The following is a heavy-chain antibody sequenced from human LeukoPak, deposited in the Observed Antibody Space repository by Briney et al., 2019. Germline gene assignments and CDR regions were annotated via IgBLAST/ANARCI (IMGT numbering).Heavy chain of an antibody. CDR2: IYYSGST. J-gene: IGHJ4*02. CDR3: ASHDYDFWSGYYRY. V-gene: IGHV4-39*01. Sequence: SETLSLTCTVSGGSISSSSYYRGWIRQPPGKGLEWIGSIYYSGSTYYNPSLKSRVTISVDTSKNQFSLKLSSVTAADTAVYYCASHDYDFWSGYYRYWGQGTLVTVSS. D-gene: IGHD3-3*01. CDR1: GGSISSSSYY.